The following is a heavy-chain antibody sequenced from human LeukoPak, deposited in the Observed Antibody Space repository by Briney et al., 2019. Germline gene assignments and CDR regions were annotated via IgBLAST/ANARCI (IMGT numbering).Heavy chain of an antibody. Sequence: GGSLRLSCAASGFTFSSYSMNWVRQAPGKGLEWVSAISGSGGSTYYADSVKGRFTISRDNSKNTLYLQMNSLRGEDTAVYYCAKVYYDILTGYYSHDAFDIWGQGTMVTVSS. J-gene: IGHJ3*02. V-gene: IGHV3-23*01. CDR3: AKVYYDILTGYYSHDAFDI. CDR1: GFTFSSYS. D-gene: IGHD3-9*01. CDR2: ISGSGGST.